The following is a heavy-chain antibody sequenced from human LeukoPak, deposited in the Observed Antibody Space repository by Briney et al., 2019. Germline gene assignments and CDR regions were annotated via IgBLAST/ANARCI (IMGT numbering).Heavy chain of an antibody. CDR3: STDPRLLIY. CDR2: ISGSGSDI. CDR1: GFGFSDSY. V-gene: IGHV3-11*01. D-gene: IGHD2-8*01. Sequence: GGSLRLSCVVSGFGFSDSYMTWIRRTPGKGLEWLAYISGSGSDIYYADSVKGRFTVSRDNAKNSLYLQMNSLRPDDTALYYCSTDPRLLIYWGHGTLVTVSS. J-gene: IGHJ4*01.